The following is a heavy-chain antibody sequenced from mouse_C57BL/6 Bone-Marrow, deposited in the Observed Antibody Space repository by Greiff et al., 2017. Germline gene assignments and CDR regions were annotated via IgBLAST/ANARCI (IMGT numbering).Heavy chain of an antibody. D-gene: IGHD1-1*01. CDR1: GYTFPSYG. V-gene: IGHV1-81*01. Sequence: VKLQQSGAELARPGASVKLSCKASGYTFPSYGISWVKQRTGTGLEWIGEIYPNSGNPYYNEKFKGTATLTADKSSSTASMELRSLTSEDTAVSFSTRSELCMTTVGADYGGQGTTLTVSS. CDR3: TRSELCMTTVGADY. CDR2: IYPNSGNP. J-gene: IGHJ2*01.